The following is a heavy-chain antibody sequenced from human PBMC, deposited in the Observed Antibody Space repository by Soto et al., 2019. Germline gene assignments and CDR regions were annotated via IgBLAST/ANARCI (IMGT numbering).Heavy chain of an antibody. Sequence: AGGSLRLSCAASGFTFSDYFMSWIRQAPGKGLEWVSYISTSSSAISYADSVKGRFTISRDNSENTVSLQMNSLRPDDTAIYHCARGGLQSFYFPPDFWGRGTLVTVSS. CDR3: ARGGLQSFYFPPDF. D-gene: IGHD4-4*01. J-gene: IGHJ4*02. CDR2: ISTSSSAI. V-gene: IGHV3-11*04. CDR1: GFTFSDYF.